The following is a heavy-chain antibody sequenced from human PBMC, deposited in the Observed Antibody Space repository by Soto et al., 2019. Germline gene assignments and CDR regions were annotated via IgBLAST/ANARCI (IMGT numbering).Heavy chain of an antibody. CDR1: GFTFSSHA. CDR3: ARKVGTAITAIKGWFDP. D-gene: IGHD1-20*01. J-gene: IGHJ5*02. V-gene: IGHV3-30*04. Sequence: QVQLVESGGGVVKLGRSLRLSCVGSGFTFSSHALLWAGRAPGKGLECVAVISSDGIYRYFTDSVKGRFTISRDNSKNTVYLQMNSLRPDDTAIYYCARKVGTAITAIKGWFDPWGQGTLVTVSS. CDR2: ISSDGIYR.